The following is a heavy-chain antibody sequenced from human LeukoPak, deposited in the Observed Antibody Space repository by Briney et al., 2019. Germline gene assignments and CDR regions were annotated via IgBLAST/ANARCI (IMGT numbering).Heavy chain of an antibody. CDR3: ARDKGFFSGMDV. V-gene: IGHV3-21*01. J-gene: IGHJ6*02. Sequence: GGSLRLSCAASGFTFSSYAMHWVRQAPGKGLEWVSSISGGSTYIDYADSVKGRFTISRDNAKNSLFLQMNSLRGEDTALYYCARDKGFFSGMDVWGQGTTVTVSS. D-gene: IGHD3-3*01. CDR1: GFTFSSYA. CDR2: ISGGSTYI.